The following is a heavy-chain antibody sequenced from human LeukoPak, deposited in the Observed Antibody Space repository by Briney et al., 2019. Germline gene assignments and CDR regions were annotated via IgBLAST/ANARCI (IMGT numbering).Heavy chain of an antibody. CDR2: ISSSGSTI. CDR1: GFTFSDYY. CDR3: ARDLDCSGGSCPLDY. Sequence: PGGSLGLSCAASGFTFSDYYMSWIRQAPGKGLEWVSYISSSGSTIYCADSVKGRFTISRDNAKNSLYLQMNSLRAEDTAVYYCARDLDCSGGSCPLDYWGQGTLVTVSS. J-gene: IGHJ4*02. V-gene: IGHV3-11*01. D-gene: IGHD2-15*01.